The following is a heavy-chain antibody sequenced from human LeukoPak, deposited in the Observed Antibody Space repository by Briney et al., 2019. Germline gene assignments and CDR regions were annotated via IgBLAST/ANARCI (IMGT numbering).Heavy chain of an antibody. Sequence: SETLSLTCTVSTYSISSGYFWGWIRQPPGKGLEWIGSIYHSGNTYYNPSLKSRVTISGDTSKNQFSLKLSSVTAADTAVYYCARDPGQQLPRGWFHPWGQGTLVAVSS. CDR2: IYHSGNT. CDR1: TYSISSGYF. J-gene: IGHJ5*02. CDR3: ARDPGQQLPRGWFHP. D-gene: IGHD6-13*01. V-gene: IGHV4-38-2*02.